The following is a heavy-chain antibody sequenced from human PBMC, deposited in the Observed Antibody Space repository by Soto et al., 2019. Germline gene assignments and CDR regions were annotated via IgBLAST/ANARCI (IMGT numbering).Heavy chain of an antibody. J-gene: IGHJ4*02. D-gene: IGHD6-13*01. Sequence: QVQLQESGPGLVKPSETLSLTCTLSGGSISDYYWGWMRQPPGKGLEWIGDILNTGSTTHNPSLKSRVTISVDTPKNQVSLKLSAVTAADTAVYYCARAPGSWYSPFDYWGQGILVTVSS. CDR1: GGSISDYY. CDR2: ILNTGST. CDR3: ARAPGSWYSPFDY. V-gene: IGHV4-59*01.